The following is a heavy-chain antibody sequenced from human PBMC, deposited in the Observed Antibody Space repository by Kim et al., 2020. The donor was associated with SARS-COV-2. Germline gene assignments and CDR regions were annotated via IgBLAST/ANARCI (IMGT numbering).Heavy chain of an antibody. D-gene: IGHD1-20*01. CDR3: ATRLTAGNISPFDR. J-gene: IGHJ5*02. V-gene: IGHV3-30*19. CDR2: ISYDGRAK. Sequence: GGSLRLSCATSGFIFSDYGMHWVRQAPGKGLEWVTVISYDGRAKYYTDFMKGRFTISRDNSKNTLSLQMNSLKTDDTAVYYCATRLTAGNISPFDRWGQGTLVSVS. CDR1: GFIFSDYG.